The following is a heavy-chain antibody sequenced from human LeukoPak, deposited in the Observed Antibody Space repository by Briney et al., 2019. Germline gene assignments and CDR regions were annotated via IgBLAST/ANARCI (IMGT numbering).Heavy chain of an antibody. CDR3: ARIIVAGAVDY. CDR1: GYSISSSNW. J-gene: IGHJ4*02. Sequence: SDTLSLTCAVSGYSISSSNWWGWIRQPPGKRLEWIAYIYYSGNTNYNPSLKSRVTMSVDTSKNQFSLRLSSVTALDTAVYYCARIIVAGAVDYWGQGTLVTVSS. V-gene: IGHV4-28*06. CDR2: IYYSGNT. D-gene: IGHD6-19*01.